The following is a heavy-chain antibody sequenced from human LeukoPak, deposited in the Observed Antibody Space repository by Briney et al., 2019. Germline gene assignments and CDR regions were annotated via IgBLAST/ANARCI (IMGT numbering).Heavy chain of an antibody. D-gene: IGHD6-6*01. CDR2: INPNTGDT. J-gene: IGHJ4*02. CDR1: GYTFTGYY. V-gene: IGHV1-2*02. CDR3: ARAYSSSFHAPLRY. Sequence: ASVKVSCKASGYTFTGYYMHWVRQAPGQGLEWMGWINPNTGDTDYAQNFQGRVTMTRDTSISTAYMELSRLRSDDTAVYYRARAYSSSFHAPLRYWGQGTLVTVSS.